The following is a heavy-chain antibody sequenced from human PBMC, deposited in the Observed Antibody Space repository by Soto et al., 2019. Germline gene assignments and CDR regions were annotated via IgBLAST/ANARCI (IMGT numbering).Heavy chain of an antibody. V-gene: IGHV4-4*07. Sequence: SETLSLTCTVSGGSMSSYYWTWIRQPAGKGLEWIGRVYSSGGTHYNPSLKSRVTISLDTSKNQFSLRLLSVTDADTAVYYCATAQRFSHWFDPCGQGTLVTASS. D-gene: IGHD3-3*01. CDR1: GGSMSSYY. CDR2: VYSSGGT. CDR3: ATAQRFSHWFDP. J-gene: IGHJ5*02.